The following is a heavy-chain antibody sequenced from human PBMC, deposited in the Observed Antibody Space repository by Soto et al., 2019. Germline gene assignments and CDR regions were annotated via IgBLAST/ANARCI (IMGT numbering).Heavy chain of an antibody. D-gene: IGHD6-6*01. Sequence: SETLSLTCFVSGYSITAGGYYWSWIRHHPGKGLEWIGEINHSGSTNYNPSLKSRVTISVDTSKNQFSLKLSSVTAADTAVYYCARLEGGSSSRWFDPWGQGTLVTVSS. CDR2: INHSGST. CDR1: GYSITAGGYY. CDR3: ARLEGGSSSRWFDP. V-gene: IGHV4-34*01. J-gene: IGHJ5*02.